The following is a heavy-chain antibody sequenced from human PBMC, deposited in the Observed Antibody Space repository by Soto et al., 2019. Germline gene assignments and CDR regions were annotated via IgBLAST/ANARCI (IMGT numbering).Heavy chain of an antibody. V-gene: IGHV3-30*18. Sequence: QVQLVESGGGVVQPGRSLRLSCAASGFTFNSYGMHWVRQAPGKGLEWVAVISHDGSDKYHPDSVTSGFTISRENSMDALLAQMNSLRADETSVYYCAKVIVPPSPSLVSDGGEVLGQGTTVIVSS. D-gene: IGHD2-21*01. J-gene: IGHJ6*02. CDR3: AKVIVPPSPSLVSDGGEV. CDR2: ISHDGSDK. CDR1: GFTFNSYG.